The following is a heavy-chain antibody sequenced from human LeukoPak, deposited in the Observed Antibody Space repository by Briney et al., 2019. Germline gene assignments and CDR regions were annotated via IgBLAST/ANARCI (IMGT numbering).Heavy chain of an antibody. CDR2: ISAYNGNT. Sequence: GASVKVSCKASGYTFTSYGISWVRQAPGQGLEWMGWISAYNGNTNYAQKLQSRVTMTTDTSTSTAYMELRSLRSDDTAVYYCARVNSSYGDLYFDYRGQGTLVTVSS. D-gene: IGHD4-17*01. J-gene: IGHJ4*02. CDR1: GYTFTSYG. V-gene: IGHV1-18*01. CDR3: ARVNSSYGDLYFDY.